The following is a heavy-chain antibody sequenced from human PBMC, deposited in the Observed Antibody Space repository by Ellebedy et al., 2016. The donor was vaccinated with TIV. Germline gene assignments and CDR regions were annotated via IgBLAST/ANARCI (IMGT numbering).Heavy chain of an antibody. Sequence: AASVKVSCKASGYTFTSFGITWVRHAPGQGPEWMGWIGTYSGHTNYARKFQGRVTMTPETFTSTAYMELRSLTSDDTAVYYCERDFHCTSNNCYERPSLYYFDSWGQGTLVTVSS. CDR1: GYTFTSFG. D-gene: IGHD2-2*01. CDR3: ERDFHCTSNNCYERPSLYYFDS. J-gene: IGHJ4*02. V-gene: IGHV1-18*01. CDR2: IGTYSGHT.